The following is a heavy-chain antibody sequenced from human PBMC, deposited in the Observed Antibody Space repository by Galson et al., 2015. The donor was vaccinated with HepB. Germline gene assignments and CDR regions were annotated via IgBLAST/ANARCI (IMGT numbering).Heavy chain of an antibody. Sequence: SLRLSCAASGFTFSSYWMHWVRQAPGKGLVGVSRINSDGSSTSYADSVKGRFTISRDNAKNTLYLQMNSLRAEDTAVYYCAREALRGYYYDSSGYYVYWGQGTLVTVSS. J-gene: IGHJ4*02. CDR3: AREALRGYYYDSSGYYVY. V-gene: IGHV3-74*01. CDR2: INSDGSST. D-gene: IGHD3-22*01. CDR1: GFTFSSYW.